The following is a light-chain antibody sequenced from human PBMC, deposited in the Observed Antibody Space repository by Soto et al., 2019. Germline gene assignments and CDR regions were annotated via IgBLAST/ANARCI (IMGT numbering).Light chain of an antibody. CDR1: QSISSW. Sequence: DIQMTQSPSTLSASVGDRVTITCRASQSISSWLAWYQQKPGRAPKLLIYKASSLETGVPSRFSGSGSGTEFPLIIISLQPDDFEIYYCQQYGSSSPWTFGQGTKVEIK. CDR2: KAS. CDR3: QQYGSSSPWT. V-gene: IGKV1-5*03. J-gene: IGKJ1*01.